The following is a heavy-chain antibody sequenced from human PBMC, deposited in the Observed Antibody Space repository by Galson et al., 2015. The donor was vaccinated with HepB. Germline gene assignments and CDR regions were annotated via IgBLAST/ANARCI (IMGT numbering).Heavy chain of an antibody. CDR1: GYTFTSYY. Sequence: SVKVSCKASGYTFTSYYMHWVRQAPGQGLEWMGIINPSGGSTSYAQKFQGRVTMTRDTSTSTVYMELSSLRSEDTAVYYCARVVGGYYYDSSGYWRPNWFDPWGQGTLVTVSS. D-gene: IGHD3-22*01. J-gene: IGHJ5*02. CDR2: INPSGGST. V-gene: IGHV1-46*03. CDR3: ARVVGGYYYDSSGYWRPNWFDP.